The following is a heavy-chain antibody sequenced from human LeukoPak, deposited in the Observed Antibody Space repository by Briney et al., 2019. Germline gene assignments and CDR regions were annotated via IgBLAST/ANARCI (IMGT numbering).Heavy chain of an antibody. Sequence: SGTLSLTCAVSGDSITSHSWWSWVRQPPGKGLEWIGEVHHGGASNYDPSLESRVTISVDKSKNRFSLNLRSVTAADTATYYCASHVTVLGTRGFDFWGRGTLVTVS. J-gene: IGHJ4*02. D-gene: IGHD6-19*01. CDR2: VHHGGAS. CDR1: GDSITSHSW. CDR3: ASHVTVLGTRGFDF. V-gene: IGHV4-4*02.